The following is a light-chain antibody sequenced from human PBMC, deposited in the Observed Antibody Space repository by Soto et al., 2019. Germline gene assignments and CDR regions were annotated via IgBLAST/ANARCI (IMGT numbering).Light chain of an antibody. Sequence: DIQMAQSPSTLSASVGDRVTIPFRASQSISSWLAWYQQKPGKAPKLLIYDASNLETGVPSRFSGSGSGTDFTFTISSLQPEDIATYYCQQYDNLPLTFGGGTKVDIK. J-gene: IGKJ4*01. CDR1: QSISSW. CDR2: DAS. CDR3: QQYDNLPLT. V-gene: IGKV1-33*01.